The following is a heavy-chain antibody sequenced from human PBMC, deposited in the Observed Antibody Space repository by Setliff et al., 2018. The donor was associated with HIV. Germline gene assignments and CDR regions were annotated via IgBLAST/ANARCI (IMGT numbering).Heavy chain of an antibody. CDR3: ARDAPTVYANGWFDP. CDR1: GGSFSGNY. Sequence: PSETLSLTCAVYGGSFSGNYWSWIRQPPGKGLEWIGEINHSGSTNYNPSLKSRVTISVDTSKNQFSLKLSSVTAADTAVYYCARDAPTVYANGWFDPWGQGTLVTVSS. CDR2: INHSGST. D-gene: IGHD2-8*01. J-gene: IGHJ5*02. V-gene: IGHV4-34*01.